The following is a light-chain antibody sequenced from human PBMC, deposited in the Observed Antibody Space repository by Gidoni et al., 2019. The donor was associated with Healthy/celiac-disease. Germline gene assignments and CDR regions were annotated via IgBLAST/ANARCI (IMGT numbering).Light chain of an antibody. CDR2: GKN. CDR3: NALDSSGWV. J-gene: IGLJ3*02. V-gene: IGLV3-19*01. CDR1: SLRSYY. Sequence: SSELTQDPAVSVALGQTVRITCQGDSLRSYYASWYQQKPGQAPVLVIYGKNNRPSGIPDRFSGSSSGNTASLTITGAQAEDEADYYCNALDSSGWVFGGGTKLTVL.